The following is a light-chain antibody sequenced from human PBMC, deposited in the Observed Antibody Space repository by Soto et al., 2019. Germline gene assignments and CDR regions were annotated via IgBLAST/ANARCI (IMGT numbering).Light chain of an antibody. CDR1: QSISSY. V-gene: IGKV1-39*01. Sequence: DIQMTQSPSSLSASVGDRVTITCRASQSISSYLNWYQQKPGKAPKLLIYAAPSLQSGVPSRFSGSGSGTDFTHTISSLQPEDFATYSCQQRYSTPWTFGQGTKVEIK. CDR3: QQRYSTPWT. CDR2: AAP. J-gene: IGKJ1*01.